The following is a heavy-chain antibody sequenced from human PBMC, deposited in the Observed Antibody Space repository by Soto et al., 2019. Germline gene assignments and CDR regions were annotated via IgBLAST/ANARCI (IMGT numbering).Heavy chain of an antibody. CDR2: ISGNGYYI. Sequence: GASLRLSCSHSGFPFTSYTITSVRQAPGKGQARVSSISGNGYYIHYADSVKGRFTISSDSAKKSVFLQMNSVRADDAAIYYCAREREDEGSSSLRVYYGMDAWGQGTTVAVSS. CDR3: AREREDEGSSSLRVYYGMDA. J-gene: IGHJ6*02. CDR1: GFPFTSYT. V-gene: IGHV3-21*01. D-gene: IGHD6-6*01.